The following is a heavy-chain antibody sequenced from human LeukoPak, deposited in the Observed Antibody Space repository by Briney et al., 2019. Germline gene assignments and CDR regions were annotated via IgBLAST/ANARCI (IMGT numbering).Heavy chain of an antibody. CDR3: AWDTGWYFDL. Sequence: GGSLRLSCAASGFTFSGYWMHWVRQVPGKGLVWVSRITGDGSSTTYADSVKGRFTTSRDNAKNTVFLQMISLRAEDTAVYYCAWDTGWYFDLWGRGTLVTVSS. CDR1: GFTFSGYW. D-gene: IGHD4-17*01. V-gene: IGHV3-74*01. J-gene: IGHJ2*01. CDR2: ITGDGSST.